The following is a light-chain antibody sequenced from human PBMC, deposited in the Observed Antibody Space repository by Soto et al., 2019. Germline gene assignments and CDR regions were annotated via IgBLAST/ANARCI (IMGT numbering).Light chain of an antibody. CDR2: KNN. CDR3: AAWDATLSGYV. J-gene: IGLJ1*01. CDR1: SSNIGTAD. V-gene: IGLV1-47*01. Sequence: QSVLTQPPSTSGTPGQRVTISCSGSSSNIGTADVFWYLQFPGTAPKLLIYKNNQRPSGVSDRFSGSKSGTSASLAISGLRSEDEADYYCAAWDATLSGYVFGTGTKVTVL.